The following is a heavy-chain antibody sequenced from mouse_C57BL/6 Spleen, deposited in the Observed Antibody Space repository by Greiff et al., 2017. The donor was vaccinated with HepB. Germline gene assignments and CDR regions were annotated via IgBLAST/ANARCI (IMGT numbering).Heavy chain of an antibody. CDR1: GYTFTSYW. D-gene: IGHD1-1*01. CDR2: IDPSDSYT. J-gene: IGHJ1*03. CDR3: APYGSKDFDV. V-gene: IGHV1-50*01. Sequence: QVQLQQPGAELVKPGASVKLSCKASGYTFTSYWMQWVKQRPGQGLEWIGEIDPSDSYTNYNQKFKGKATLTVDTSSSTAYMQLSSLTSEDSAVYYCAPYGSKDFDVWGTGTTVTVSS.